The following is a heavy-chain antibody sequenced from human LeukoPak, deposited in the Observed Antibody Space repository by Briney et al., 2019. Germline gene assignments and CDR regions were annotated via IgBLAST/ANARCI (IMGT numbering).Heavy chain of an antibody. CDR1: GYSISSGYY. CDR2: IYHSGTT. D-gene: IGHD3-22*01. V-gene: IGHV4-38-2*02. CDR3: ARDRGRGYYPINWFDP. J-gene: IGHJ5*02. Sequence: SETLSLTCTVSGYSISSGYYWGWIRQPPGKGLEWIGSIYHSGTTYYNPSLKSRVTISVDTSKNQFSLKLSSVTAADTAVYYCARDRGRGYYPINWFDPWGQGTLVTVSS.